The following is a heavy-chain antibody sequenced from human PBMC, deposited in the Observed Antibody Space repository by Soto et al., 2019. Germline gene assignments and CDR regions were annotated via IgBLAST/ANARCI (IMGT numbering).Heavy chain of an antibody. J-gene: IGHJ4*02. V-gene: IGHV1-58*02. CDR2: IVVGSGNT. CDR3: AADTHYDFWSGSPAGFDY. Sequence: SVKVSCKASGFTFTSSAMQWVRQARGQRLERIGWIVVGSGNTNYAQKFQERVTITRDMSTSTAYMELSSLRSEDTAVYYCAADTHYDFWSGSPAGFDYWGQGTLVTVSS. CDR1: GFTFTSSA. D-gene: IGHD3-3*01.